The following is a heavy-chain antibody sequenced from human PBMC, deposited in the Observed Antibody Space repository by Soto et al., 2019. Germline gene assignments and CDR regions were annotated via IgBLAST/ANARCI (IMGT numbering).Heavy chain of an antibody. J-gene: IGHJ4*02. V-gene: IGHV4-59*01. CDR3: ARDSETWGLDY. CDR1: GGSIRSYY. D-gene: IGHD7-27*01. Sequence: SEKLSHTSTFSGGSIRSYYWSWSRQPPGKGLEWIGYIYYSGSTNYNPSLKSRVTISVDTSKNQFSLKLSSVTAADTAVYYCARDSETWGLDYSGKRTLLTGS. CDR2: IYYSGST.